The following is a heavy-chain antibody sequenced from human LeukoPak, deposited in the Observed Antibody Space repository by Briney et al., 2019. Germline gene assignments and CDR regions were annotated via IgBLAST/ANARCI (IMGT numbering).Heavy chain of an antibody. D-gene: IGHD3-10*01. V-gene: IGHV3-48*03. Sequence: GGSLRLSCAASGFTFSSYEMNWVREAPGKGLEWVSYISSSGSTIYYADSVKGRFTISRDNAKNTLYLQMNSIRAEDTAVYYWARETYYYGSGSYNDYWGQGTLVTVSS. J-gene: IGHJ4*02. CDR3: ARETYYYGSGSYNDY. CDR2: ISSSGSTI. CDR1: GFTFSSYE.